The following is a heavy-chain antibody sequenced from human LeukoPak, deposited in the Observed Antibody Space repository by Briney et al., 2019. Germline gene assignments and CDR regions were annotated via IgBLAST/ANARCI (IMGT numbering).Heavy chain of an antibody. CDR1: GFTFDDFA. Sequence: PGGSLRLSCAASGFTFDDFAMSWVRQAPGKGLEWVSGISWNGGSTGYADSVKGRFTISRDNAKNSLYLQMNSLRAEDTALYYCAREEFDYWGQGTLVTVSP. V-gene: IGHV3-20*04. CDR3: AREEFDY. CDR2: ISWNGGST. J-gene: IGHJ4*02.